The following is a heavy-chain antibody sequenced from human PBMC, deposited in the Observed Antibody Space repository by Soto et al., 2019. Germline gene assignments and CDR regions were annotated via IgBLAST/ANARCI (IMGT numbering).Heavy chain of an antibody. CDR1: GGSFSDYY. CDR3: ATGSDLAWEIAAV. J-gene: IGHJ4*02. V-gene: IGHV4-34*01. CDR2: IFRGGGP. Sequence: PSETLSLTCAVYGGSFSDYYWTWIRQPPGKGLEWIGEIFRGGGPNYNPSLKSRVTISADTSKNQFSLNLNSVTAADTAVYYCATGSDLAWEIAAVWRQGTPVTVSS. D-gene: IGHD6-13*01.